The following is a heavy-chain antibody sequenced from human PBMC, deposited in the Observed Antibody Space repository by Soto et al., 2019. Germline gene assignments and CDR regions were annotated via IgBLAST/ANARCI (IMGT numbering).Heavy chain of an antibody. CDR3: ARGSSGDYEVY. D-gene: IGHD4-17*01. CDR2: INAGNGNT. CDR1: GYTFTSYA. Sequence: QVQLVQSGAEVKKPGASVKVSCKASGYTFTSYAMHWVRQAPGQGLEWMGWINAGNGNTKCSQKFQGRVTITRDTSASTAYMELSSLRSEDTAVYYCARGSSGDYEVYWGQGTLVTVSS. V-gene: IGHV1-3*01. J-gene: IGHJ4*02.